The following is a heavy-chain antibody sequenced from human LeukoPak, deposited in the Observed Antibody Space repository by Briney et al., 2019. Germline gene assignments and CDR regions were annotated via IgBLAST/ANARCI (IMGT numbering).Heavy chain of an antibody. D-gene: IGHD5-18*01. Sequence: PSETLSLTCTVSGGSISSYYWSWIRQPPGKGLEWIGYIYYSGSTNYNPSLKSRVTMSVDTSKNQFSLKLSSVTAADTAVYYCARDTRLTAMSPWGQGTLVTVSS. V-gene: IGHV4-59*12. CDR3: ARDTRLTAMSP. CDR1: GGSISSYY. J-gene: IGHJ5*02. CDR2: IYYSGST.